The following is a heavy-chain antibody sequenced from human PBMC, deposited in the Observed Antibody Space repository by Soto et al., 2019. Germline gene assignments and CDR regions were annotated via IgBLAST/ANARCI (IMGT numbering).Heavy chain of an antibody. CDR1: GYTFPSYG. V-gene: IGHV1-18*04. J-gene: IGHJ4*02. CDR3: ARDCSSTSCLPVY. Sequence: ASVKVSCKASGYTFPSYGISLVRQAPGQGLEWMGWISAYNGNTNYAQKVQGRVNMTTATSTSTAYMELRRLRCDGTAVYYCARDCSSTSCLPVYWGQGTLVTVSS. CDR2: ISAYNGNT. D-gene: IGHD2-2*01.